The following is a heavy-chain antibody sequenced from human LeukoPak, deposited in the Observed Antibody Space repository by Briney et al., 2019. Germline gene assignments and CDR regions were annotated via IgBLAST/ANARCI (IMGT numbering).Heavy chain of an antibody. Sequence: PGGSLGLSCAASGFTFSSYAMNWVRQAPGKGLEWVSTISGDGGSTYYADSVKGRFTISRDTSKNTLYLQMNSLRVDDTAVYYCARDLYSSAWYGIHWGQGTLVTVSS. D-gene: IGHD6-19*01. CDR2: ISGDGGST. CDR1: GFTFSSYA. V-gene: IGHV3-23*01. J-gene: IGHJ4*02. CDR3: ARDLYSSAWYGIH.